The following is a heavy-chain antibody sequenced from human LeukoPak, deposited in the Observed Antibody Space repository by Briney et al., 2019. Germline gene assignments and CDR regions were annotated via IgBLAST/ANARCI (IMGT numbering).Heavy chain of an antibody. J-gene: IGHJ4*02. D-gene: IGHD5-18*01. CDR3: AKEGGYSYGYCLDY. CDR2: ISWNSGSI. V-gene: IGHV3-9*01. Sequence: GGSLRLSCAASGFTFDDYAMHWVRQAPGKGLEWVSGISWNSGSIGYADSVKGRFTISRGNAKNSLYLQMNSLRAEDTALYYCAKEGGYSYGYCLDYWGQGTLVTVSS. CDR1: GFTFDDYA.